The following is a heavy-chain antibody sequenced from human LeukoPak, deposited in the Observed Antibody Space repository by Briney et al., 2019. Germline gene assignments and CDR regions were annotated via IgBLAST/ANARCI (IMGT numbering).Heavy chain of an antibody. J-gene: IGHJ4*02. CDR3: ARTDGSGSYVGIFDY. CDR2: IKPDGSEE. D-gene: IGHD3-3*01. Sequence: PGGSLRLSCAASGFTFSSYWMSWVRHAPGKGLEWVANIKPDGSEEQYVDSVKGRFTISRDNAKNSLSLQMNSLRAEDTAVYYCARTDGSGSYVGIFDYWGQGTLVTYSS. V-gene: IGHV3-7*01. CDR1: GFTFSSYW.